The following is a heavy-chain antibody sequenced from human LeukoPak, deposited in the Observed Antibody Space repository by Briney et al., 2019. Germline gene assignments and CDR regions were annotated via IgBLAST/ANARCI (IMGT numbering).Heavy chain of an antibody. CDR1: GFTFSTYA. CDR2: ISFDGVNT. J-gene: IGHJ6*03. D-gene: IGHD2-2*01. V-gene: IGHV3-30*04. Sequence: GGSLRLSCAASGFTFSTYAIHWVRQAPGKGLAWVAGISFDGVNTFYADSVKGRFTISRDNSNNTVYLQMNNLRPEDTAVFYCARGQGYESYYYMDVWGKGTTVSVSS. CDR3: ARGQGYESYYYMDV.